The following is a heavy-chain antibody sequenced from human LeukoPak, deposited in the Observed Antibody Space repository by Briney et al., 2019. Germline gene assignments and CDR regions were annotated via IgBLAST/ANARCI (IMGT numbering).Heavy chain of an antibody. CDR3: ARGRGYSQSNWVDP. Sequence: GGSLRLSCAASGFTVSRSYMIWARQAPGKGLEWVSVIYSGGTTYYADSVKGRFTISRDNSKNTLYLQMNSLRAEDTAVYYCARGRGYSQSNWVDPWGQGTMVTVSA. V-gene: IGHV3-53*01. D-gene: IGHD5-18*01. J-gene: IGHJ5*02. CDR1: GFTVSRSY. CDR2: IYSGGTT.